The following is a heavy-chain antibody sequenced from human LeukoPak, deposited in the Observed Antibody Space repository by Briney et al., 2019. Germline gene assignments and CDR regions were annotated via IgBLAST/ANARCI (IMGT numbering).Heavy chain of an antibody. CDR3: ARENYDSGFYWFDP. CDR2: IFHTGSA. Sequence: SPSETLSLTCSVSGGSISSFYWSWIRQPPGQELEWIGYIFHTGSASYNPSLRSRVTMSVDTSKNQFSLRLTSVSAADTAVYYCARENYDSGFYWFDPWGQGTLVTVSS. D-gene: IGHD3-10*01. J-gene: IGHJ5*02. V-gene: IGHV4-59*01. CDR1: GGSISSFY.